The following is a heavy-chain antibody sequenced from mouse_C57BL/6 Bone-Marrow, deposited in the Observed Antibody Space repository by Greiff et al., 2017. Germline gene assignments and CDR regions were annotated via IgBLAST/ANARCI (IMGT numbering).Heavy chain of an antibody. CDR3: TVVTTVVEGAWFAY. J-gene: IGHJ3*01. CDR2: IDPENGDT. V-gene: IGHV14-4*01. D-gene: IGHD1-1*01. Sequence: LVESGAELVRPGASVKLSCTASGFNIKDDYMHWVKQRPEQGLEWIGWIDPENGDTEYASKFQGKATITADTSSNTAYLQLSSLTSEDTAVYYCTVVTTVVEGAWFAYWGQGTLVTVSA. CDR1: GFNIKDDY.